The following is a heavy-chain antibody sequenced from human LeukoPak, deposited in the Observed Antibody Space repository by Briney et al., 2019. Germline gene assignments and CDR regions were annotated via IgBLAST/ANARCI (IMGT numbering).Heavy chain of an antibody. Sequence: GGSLRLSCAASGFTFSSYAMSWVRQAPGKGLEWVSAISGSGGSTYYADSVKGRFTISRDNSKNTLYLQMNSLRAEDTAVYYCARDRYSSGWYDYWGQGTLVTVSS. CDR2: ISGSGGST. CDR3: ARDRYSSGWYDY. V-gene: IGHV3-23*01. D-gene: IGHD6-19*01. CDR1: GFTFSSYA. J-gene: IGHJ4*02.